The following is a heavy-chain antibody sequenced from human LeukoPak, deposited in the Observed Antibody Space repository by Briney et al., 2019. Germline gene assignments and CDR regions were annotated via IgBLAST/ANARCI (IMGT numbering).Heavy chain of an antibody. CDR2: ISAYNGNT. J-gene: IGHJ3*02. Sequence: GASVTVSFMASGYTFTNYGIRWVRQAPGQGREWMGWISAYNGNTNYAQKLQGRVTMTTDTSTSTAYMELRSLRSDDTAVYYCARVEYAFDIWGQGTMVTVSS. V-gene: IGHV1-18*01. CDR1: GYTFTNYG. CDR3: ARVEYAFDI.